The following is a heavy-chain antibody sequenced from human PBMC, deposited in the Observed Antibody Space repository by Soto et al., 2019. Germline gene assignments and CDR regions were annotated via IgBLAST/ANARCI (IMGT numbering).Heavy chain of an antibody. CDR2: ISSRTSTI. CDR3: ARGGTSGTTNFDY. V-gene: IGHV3-48*02. Sequence: EVQLVESGGGLVQPGGSLRLSCAASGFTFSAYTMNWVRQAPGKGLECISYISSRTSTILYADSVRGRFTISRDNAKSSLSLQMHSLTDEDTAVYYCARGGTSGTTNFDYWGHGTLVTVSS. CDR1: GFTFSAYT. D-gene: IGHD1-1*01. J-gene: IGHJ4*01.